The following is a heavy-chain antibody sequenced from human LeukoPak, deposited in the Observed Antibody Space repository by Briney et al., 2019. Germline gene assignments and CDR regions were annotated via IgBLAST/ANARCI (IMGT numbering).Heavy chain of an antibody. Sequence: SETLSLTCVVHGGSLRGYYWSWLRQTPGKGLEWIGEINHSGRTKYNPSLKSRVTISVEMSKNQFSLKVTSVTAADTAVFYCARGRAETTVIDWYFGLWGRGTLVTVFS. D-gene: IGHD4-17*01. CDR1: GGSLRGYY. V-gene: IGHV4-34*01. CDR2: INHSGRT. CDR3: ARGRAETTVIDWYFGL. J-gene: IGHJ2*01.